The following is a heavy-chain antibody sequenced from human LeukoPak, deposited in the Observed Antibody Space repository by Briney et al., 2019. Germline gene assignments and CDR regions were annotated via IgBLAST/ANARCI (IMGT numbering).Heavy chain of an antibody. J-gene: IGHJ4*02. CDR1: EFSVGSNY. D-gene: IGHD3-10*01. CDR2: IYSGGST. Sequence: GGSLRLSCAASEFSVGSNYMTWVRQAPGKGLEWVSLIYSGGSTYYADSVKGRFTISRDNSKNTLYLQMNSLRAEDTAVYYCAKDSQVVRGFDYWGQGTLVTVSS. CDR3: AKDSQVVRGFDY. V-gene: IGHV3-66*01.